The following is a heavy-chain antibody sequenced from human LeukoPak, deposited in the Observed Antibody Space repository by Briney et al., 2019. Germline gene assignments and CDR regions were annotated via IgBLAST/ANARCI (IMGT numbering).Heavy chain of an antibody. V-gene: IGHV4-4*07. CDR2: IYTSGST. CDR1: GGSISSYY. CDR3: ARGDSSWYSNWFDP. D-gene: IGHD6-13*01. J-gene: IGHJ5*02. Sequence: PSETLSLTCTVSGGSISSYYWSWIRQPAGKGLEWIERIYTSGSTNYNPSLKSRVTMSVDTSKNQFSLKLSSVTAADTAVYYCARGDSSWYSNWFDPWGQGTLVTVSS.